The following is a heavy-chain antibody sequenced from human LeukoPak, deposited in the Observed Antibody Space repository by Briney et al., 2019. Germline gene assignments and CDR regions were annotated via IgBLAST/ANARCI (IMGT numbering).Heavy chain of an antibody. V-gene: IGHV1-18*01. D-gene: IGHD3-10*01. CDR3: ARHFCGSGTYYHFDY. CDR1: GYTFTSYG. CDR2: ISPYNGNT. Sequence: ASVKVSCKASGYTFTSYGISWVRQAPGQGPEWMGWISPYNGNTNYAQKFQGRAIMTTDTSTSTAYMELRSLRPDDTAVYYCARHFCGSGTYYHFDYWGQGTLVTVSS. J-gene: IGHJ4*02.